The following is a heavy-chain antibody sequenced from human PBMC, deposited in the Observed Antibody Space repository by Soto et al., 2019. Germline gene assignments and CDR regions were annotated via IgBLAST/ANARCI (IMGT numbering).Heavy chain of an antibody. J-gene: IGHJ4*02. V-gene: IGHV1-69*13. Sequence: SVKVSCKASGGTFSSYAISWVRQAPGQGLEWMGGIIPIFGTANYAQKFQGRVTITADESTSTAYMELSSLRSEDTAVYYCARGLVDTYYCDSSGYYSHQPSDYWGQGTLVTVSS. CDR2: IIPIFGTA. D-gene: IGHD3-22*01. CDR1: GGTFSSYA. CDR3: ARGLVDTYYCDSSGYYSHQPSDY.